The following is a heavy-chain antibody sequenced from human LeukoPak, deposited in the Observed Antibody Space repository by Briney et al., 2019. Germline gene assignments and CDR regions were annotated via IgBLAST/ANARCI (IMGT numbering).Heavy chain of an antibody. CDR3: ARLGGGGSGTNYYYYYYMDV. Sequence: GGSLRLSCAASGFTFDDYGVSWVRQAPGRGLEWVSGINWNGGSTGYADSVKGRFTISRDNAKNSLYLQMNSLRAEDTALYYCARLGGGGSGTNYYYYYYMDVWGKGTTVTVSS. D-gene: IGHD3-10*01. J-gene: IGHJ6*03. CDR2: INWNGGST. CDR1: GFTFDDYG. V-gene: IGHV3-20*04.